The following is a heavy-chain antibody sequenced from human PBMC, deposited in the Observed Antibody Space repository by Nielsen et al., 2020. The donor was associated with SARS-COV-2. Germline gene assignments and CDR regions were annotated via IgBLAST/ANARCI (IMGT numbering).Heavy chain of an antibody. CDR1: GFTFSSYG. CDR2: ISYDGSNK. Sequence: GESLKISCAASGFTFSSYGMHWVRQAPGKGLEWVAVISYDGSNKYYADSVKGRFTISRDNSKNSLYLQMNSLRAEDTAVYYCARDNPFTVWFGELTGRNAMDVWGQGTTVTVSS. CDR3: ARDNPFTVWFGELTGRNAMDV. J-gene: IGHJ6*02. D-gene: IGHD3-10*01. V-gene: IGHV3-33*05.